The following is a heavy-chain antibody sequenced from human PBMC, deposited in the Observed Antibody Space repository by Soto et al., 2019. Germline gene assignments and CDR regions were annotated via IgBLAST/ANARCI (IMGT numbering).Heavy chain of an antibody. D-gene: IGHD6-13*01. J-gene: IGHJ4*02. CDR1: GGFISSGGYY. Sequence: QVQLQESGPGLVKPSQTLSLTCTVSGGFISSGGYYWSWIRQHPGKGLEWIGYIDYRGSTDYSPPIKSRATISVGTSKNQFSLKLSSVTAADTAVYCGVRGVSHWGLGTLGTDAS. V-gene: IGHV4-31*03. CDR2: IDYRGST. CDR3: VRGVSH.